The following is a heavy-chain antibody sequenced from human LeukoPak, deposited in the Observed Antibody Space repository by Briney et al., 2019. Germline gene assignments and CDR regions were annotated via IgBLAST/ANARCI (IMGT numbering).Heavy chain of an antibody. V-gene: IGHV3-7*01. Sequence: HPGGSLRLSCAASGFTFSSYAMSWVRQAPGMGLDWVAHINRDGSQEFYVDSVRGRFAISRDNAKDSLYLQMNSLRVEDTAMYYCARWRRDQSEFDLWGQGTLVTVSS. D-gene: IGHD3-3*01. CDR1: GFTFSSYA. CDR2: INRDGSQE. J-gene: IGHJ4*02. CDR3: ARWRRDQSEFDL.